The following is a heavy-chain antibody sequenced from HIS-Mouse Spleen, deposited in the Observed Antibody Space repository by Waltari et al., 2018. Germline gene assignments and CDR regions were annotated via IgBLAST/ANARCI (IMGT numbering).Heavy chain of an antibody. J-gene: IGHJ2*01. Sequence: QLQLQESGPGLVKPSETLSLTCTVAVGSISSCRYYWRWIRQPPGQGLEWIGSIYYSGSTYYNPSLKSRVTISVDTSKNQFSLKLSSVTAADTAVYYCAREIPYSSSWYDWYFDLWGRGTLVTVSS. CDR2: IYYSGST. CDR3: AREIPYSSSWYDWYFDL. CDR1: VGSISSCRYY. V-gene: IGHV4-39*07. D-gene: IGHD6-13*01.